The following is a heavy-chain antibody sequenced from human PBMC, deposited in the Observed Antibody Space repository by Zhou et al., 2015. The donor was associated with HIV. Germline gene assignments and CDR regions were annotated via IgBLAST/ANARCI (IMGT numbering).Heavy chain of an antibody. V-gene: IGHV3-33*01. J-gene: IGHJ4*02. CDR1: GFTFSSYG. CDR3: ARESPHDVITMVRGGAFEY. Sequence: QVQLVESGGGVVQPGRSLRLSCAASGFTFSSYGMHWVRQAPGKGLEWVAVIWYDGSNKYYADSVKGRFTISRDNSKNTLYLQMNSLRAEDTAVYYCARESPHDVITMVRGGAFEYWGQGTLVTVSS. CDR2: IWYDGSNK. D-gene: IGHD3-10*01.